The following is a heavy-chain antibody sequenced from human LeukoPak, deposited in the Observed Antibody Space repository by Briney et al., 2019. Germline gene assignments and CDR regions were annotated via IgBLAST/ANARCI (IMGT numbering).Heavy chain of an antibody. D-gene: IGHD1-26*01. Sequence: GGSLRLSCAASGFTFSSHWMSWVRQAPGKGLEWVASIVQDGSQKYYVDSVKGRFTISRDNGKNSLYLQMNSLRAEDTAVYYCARNEKWGRDYWGQGTLVTVSS. V-gene: IGHV3-7*03. CDR1: GFTFSSHW. CDR2: IVQDGSQK. CDR3: ARNEKWGRDY. J-gene: IGHJ4*02.